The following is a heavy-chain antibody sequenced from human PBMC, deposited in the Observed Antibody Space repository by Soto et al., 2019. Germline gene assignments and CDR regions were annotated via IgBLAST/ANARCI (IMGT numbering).Heavy chain of an antibody. D-gene: IGHD3-10*01. CDR2: INPNSGGT. CDR3: ARTLIWFGEDTFDY. J-gene: IGHJ4*02. V-gene: IGHV1-2*04. CDR1: GYTFTGYY. Sequence: EASVKVSCKASGYTFTGYYMHWVRQAPGQGLEWMGWINPNSGGTNYAQKFQGWVTMTRDTSISTAYMELSRLRSDDTAVYYCARTLIWFGEDTFDYWGQGTLVTVSS.